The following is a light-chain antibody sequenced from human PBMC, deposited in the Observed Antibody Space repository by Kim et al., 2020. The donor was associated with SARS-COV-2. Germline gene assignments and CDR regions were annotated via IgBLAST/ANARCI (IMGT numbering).Light chain of an antibody. Sequence: QSALTQPRSVSGSPGQSVTISCTGTSSDVGGYNSVSWYQQHPGKAPKLMIYDVNKRPSGVPNRFSGSKSGNTASLTISGLQAEDEADYYCCSYTGTYTLVVFGGGTKSPS. J-gene: IGLJ2*01. CDR2: DVN. CDR3: CSYTGTYTLVV. V-gene: IGLV2-11*01. CDR1: SSDVGGYNS.